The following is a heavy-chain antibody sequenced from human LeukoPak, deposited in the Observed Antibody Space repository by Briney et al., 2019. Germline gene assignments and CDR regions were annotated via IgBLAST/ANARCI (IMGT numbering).Heavy chain of an antibody. V-gene: IGHV4-39*07. Sequence: SETLSLTCTVSGGSISSSNYYWGWLRQPPGKGLEWIGSICYSGITYYNPSLKSRVTISVDTSKNHFSLKLSSVTAADTAVYYCARERSGWPETLDSWGQGTLVTVSS. CDR1: GGSISSSNYY. J-gene: IGHJ4*02. D-gene: IGHD6-19*01. CDR2: ICYSGIT. CDR3: ARERSGWPETLDS.